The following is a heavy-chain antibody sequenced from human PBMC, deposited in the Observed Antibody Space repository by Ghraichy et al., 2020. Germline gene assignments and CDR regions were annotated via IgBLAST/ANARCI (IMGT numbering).Heavy chain of an antibody. CDR1: RYSFTSCW. D-gene: IGHD3-16*02. CDR2: INPDDSHT. Sequence: GESLNISCTGSRYSFTSCWIGWVRQMPGKGLEWMGIINPDDSHTRYSPSFQGQVTISADKSITTAYLQWSSLKASDTAVYYCARQEVEVTELSLSQRDYYYYGMDVWGQGTTVTVSS. V-gene: IGHV5-51*01. J-gene: IGHJ6*02. CDR3: ARQEVEVTELSLSQRDYYYYGMDV.